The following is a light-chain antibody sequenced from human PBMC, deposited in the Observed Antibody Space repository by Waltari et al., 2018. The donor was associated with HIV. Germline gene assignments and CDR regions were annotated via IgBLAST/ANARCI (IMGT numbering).Light chain of an antibody. CDR2: QDN. CDR1: KLGDKY. J-gene: IGLJ3*02. Sequence: SYELTQPPSVSVSPGQTASITCSGDKLGDKYACWYQPKPGQSPVLVIDQDNKRPSGIPERCSGSNSGNTATLTISGTQGMDEADYYCQAWDSSTAVFGGGTKLTVL. CDR3: QAWDSSTAV. V-gene: IGLV3-1*01.